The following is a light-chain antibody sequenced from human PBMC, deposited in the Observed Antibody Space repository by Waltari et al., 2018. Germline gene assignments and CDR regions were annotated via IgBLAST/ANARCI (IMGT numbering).Light chain of an antibody. V-gene: IGKV3-20*01. CDR2: GTS. CDR1: QSVTSLS. Sequence: EIVLTPSPGTLSLSPGERATLSCRASQSVTSLSLTWYQKKVGQAPRLLIYGTSSRATGIPDRFSGSGSGTEFTLTISRLEPEDFAVYYCQQYDGEVVTFGGGTKVEI. J-gene: IGKJ4*01. CDR3: QQYDGEVVT.